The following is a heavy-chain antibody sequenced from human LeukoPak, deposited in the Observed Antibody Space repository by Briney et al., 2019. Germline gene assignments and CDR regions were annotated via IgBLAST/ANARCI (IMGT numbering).Heavy chain of an antibody. CDR2: IYYTGNA. J-gene: IGHJ4*02. CDR1: GGSITSYY. D-gene: IGHD3-10*01. CDR3: AGERQFFGESH. Sequence: PSETLSLTCTVSGGSITSYYWSWIRQPPGKGLEWIGYIYYTGNANYNPSVKSRVTMSVDTSKNQISLRLTSVTAADTALYYCAGERQFFGESHWGKGTLVTVSS. V-gene: IGHV4-59*01.